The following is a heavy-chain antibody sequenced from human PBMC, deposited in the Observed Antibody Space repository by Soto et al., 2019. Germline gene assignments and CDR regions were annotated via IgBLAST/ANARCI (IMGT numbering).Heavy chain of an antibody. CDR2: ISSTTNYI. CDR1: GFTFTRYR. J-gene: IGHJ4*02. CDR3: ARDLEDYDRSGYYHDY. V-gene: IGHV3-21*06. D-gene: IGHD3-22*01. Sequence: LRLSCSASGFTFTRYRMNWVRQAPGKGLEWVSSISSTTNYIYYGDSMKGRFNISRDNAKNSLYLQMNSLRADDTAVYYCARDLEDYDRSGYYHDYWGQGIMFTVSS.